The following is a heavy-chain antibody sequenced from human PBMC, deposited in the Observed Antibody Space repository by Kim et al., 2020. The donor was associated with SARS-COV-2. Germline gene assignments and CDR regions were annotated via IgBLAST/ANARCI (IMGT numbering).Heavy chain of an antibody. Sequence: SVKVSCKASGGTFSSYAISWVRQAPGQGLEWMGGIIPIFGAANYAQKFQGRVTITADESTSTAYMELSSLRSEDTAVYYCARGEDCSSTSCYTGYYYYYGRDVWGQGTTVTVSS. D-gene: IGHD2-2*02. V-gene: IGHV1-69*13. J-gene: IGHJ6*02. CDR2: IIPIFGAA. CDR3: ARGEDCSSTSCYTGYYYYYGRDV. CDR1: GGTFSSYA.